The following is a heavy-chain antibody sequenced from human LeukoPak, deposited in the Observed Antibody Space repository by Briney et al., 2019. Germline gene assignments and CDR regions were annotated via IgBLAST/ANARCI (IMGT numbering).Heavy chain of an antibody. CDR1: GFTFSSYS. V-gene: IGHV3-48*01. D-gene: IGHD3-3*01. CDR2: ITSSSNTI. J-gene: IGHJ4*02. Sequence: PGGSLRLSCAASGFTFSSYSMNWVRQAPGKGLEWVSYITSSSNTIYYADSVKGRFTISRDNAKNSLYLQMNSLRAEDTAVYYCASPTIFGVVTDDYWGQGTLVTVSS. CDR3: ASPTIFGVVTDDY.